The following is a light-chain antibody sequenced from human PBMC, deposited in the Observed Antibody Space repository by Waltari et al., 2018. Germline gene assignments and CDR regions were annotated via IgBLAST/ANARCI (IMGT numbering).Light chain of an antibody. CDR3: QQSYSSPD. J-gene: IGKJ5*01. V-gene: IGKV1-39*01. CDR2: AAS. Sequence: DIQMTQSPYSLSASVGDRVTITCRASQSIAKYLNWYQQKPGRAPNLLISAASTLQSGVPSRFSGSGSGTDFTLTISSLQPEDFATYYCQQSYSSPDFGQGTRLDIK. CDR1: QSIAKY.